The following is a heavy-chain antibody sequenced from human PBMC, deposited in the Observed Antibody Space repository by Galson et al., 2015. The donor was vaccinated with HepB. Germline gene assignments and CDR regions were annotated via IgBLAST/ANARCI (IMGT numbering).Heavy chain of an antibody. CDR3: ARVDIVATMVAFDI. Sequence: SVKVSCKASGYTFTSYAMHWVRQAPGQRLEWMGWINAGNGNTKYSQKFQGRVTITRDTSASTAYMELSSLRSEDTAVYYCARVDIVATMVAFDIWGQGTMVTVSS. D-gene: IGHD5-12*01. CDR1: GYTFTSYA. V-gene: IGHV1-3*01. CDR2: INAGNGNT. J-gene: IGHJ3*02.